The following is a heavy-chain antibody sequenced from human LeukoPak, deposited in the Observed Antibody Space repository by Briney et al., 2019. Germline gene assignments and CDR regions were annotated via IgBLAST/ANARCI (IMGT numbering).Heavy chain of an antibody. D-gene: IGHD3-10*01. CDR2: IYYSGST. CDR1: GGSISSYY. Sequence: SETLSLTCTVSGGSISSYYWSWIRQPPGKGLEWIGYIYYSGSTNYNPSLKSRVTISVDTSKSQFSLKLSSVTAADTAVYYCARRPRRITMVRGATGAAFDIWGQGTMVTVSS. V-gene: IGHV4-59*08. J-gene: IGHJ3*02. CDR3: ARRPRRITMVRGATGAAFDI.